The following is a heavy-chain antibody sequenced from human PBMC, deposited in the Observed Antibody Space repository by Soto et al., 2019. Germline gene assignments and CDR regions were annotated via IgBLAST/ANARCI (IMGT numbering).Heavy chain of an antibody. V-gene: IGHV3-21*01. D-gene: IGHD3-22*01. Sequence: LRLSCAASGFTFSSYSMNWVRQAPGKGLEWVSSISSSSSYIYYADSAKGRFTISRDNAKNSLYLQMNSLRAEDTAVYYCARASSGYYYDSSGYYPFDYWGQGTLVTVSS. CDR1: GFTFSSYS. J-gene: IGHJ4*02. CDR3: ARASSGYYYDSSGYYPFDY. CDR2: ISSSSSYI.